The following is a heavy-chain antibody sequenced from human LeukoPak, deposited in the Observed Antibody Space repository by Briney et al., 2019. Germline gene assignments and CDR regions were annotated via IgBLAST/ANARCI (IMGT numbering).Heavy chain of an antibody. D-gene: IGHD6-13*01. CDR2: INPNSGGT. V-gene: IGHV1-2*02. CDR3: ATPRGSSSWYNDFDY. CDR1: VYTFTVYY. J-gene: IGHJ4*02. Sequence: ASVKVSCKASVYTFTVYYMHWVRQAPGQGLEWMGWINPNSGGTNYAQKFQGRVTMTRDTSISTAYMELSRLRSDDTAVYYCATPRGSSSWYNDFDYWGQGTLVTVSS.